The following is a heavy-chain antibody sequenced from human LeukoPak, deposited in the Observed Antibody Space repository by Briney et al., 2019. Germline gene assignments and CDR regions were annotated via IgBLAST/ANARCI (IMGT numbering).Heavy chain of an antibody. CDR3: ACLRGPSDY. J-gene: IGHJ4*02. CDR2: IRYDGSNK. CDR1: GFTFSSYG. D-gene: IGHD4-17*01. V-gene: IGHV3-30*02. Sequence: GGSLRLSCAASGFTFSSYGMHWVRQAPGKGLEWVAFIRYDGSNKYYADSVKGRFTISRDNSKNTLYLQMNSLTADDTAVYFCACLRGPSDYWGQGTLVTVSS.